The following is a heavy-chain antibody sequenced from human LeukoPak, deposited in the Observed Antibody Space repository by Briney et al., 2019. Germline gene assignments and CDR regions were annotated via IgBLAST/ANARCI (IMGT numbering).Heavy chain of an antibody. CDR1: CYTFTSYG. CDR3: AREVDRRLQLPFRLFESNTPFDY. Sequence: ASVKVSCKASCYTFTSYGISWVRQAPGQGLEWMGWISAYNGNTNYAQKLQGRVTMTTDTSTSTAYMELRSLRSDDTAVYYCAREVDRRLQLPFRLFESNTPFDYWGQGTLVTVSS. CDR2: ISAYNGNT. J-gene: IGHJ4*02. V-gene: IGHV1-18*01. D-gene: IGHD5-24*01.